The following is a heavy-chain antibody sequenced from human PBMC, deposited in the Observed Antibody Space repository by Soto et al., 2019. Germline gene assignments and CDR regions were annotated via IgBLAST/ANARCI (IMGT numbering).Heavy chain of an antibody. Sequence: QVQLVESGGGVVQPGRSLRLSCAASGFTFSSYALHWVHQAPGKGLEWVALISYDGSNQYYADSVKGRFTISRDNSNNTLYLQMNSLRPEDTAVYYCARDQVVRGYTCGLIAYWGQGTLVTVSS. CDR2: ISYDGSNQ. CDR3: ARDQVVRGYTCGLIAY. CDR1: GFTFSSYA. D-gene: IGHD5-12*01. J-gene: IGHJ4*02. V-gene: IGHV3-30-3*01.